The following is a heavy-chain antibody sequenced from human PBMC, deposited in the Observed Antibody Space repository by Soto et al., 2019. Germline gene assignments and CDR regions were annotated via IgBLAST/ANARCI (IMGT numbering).Heavy chain of an antibody. Sequence: GGSLRLSCAASGFTFDDYAIHWVRQAPGKGLEWVSRISWNSGSIDYADSVKGRFTISRDNSKNTLYLQMNSLRAEDTAVYYCARDQEVAGNRGYFDFWAQRTLVTVSS. V-gene: IGHV3-9*01. CDR1: GFTFDDYA. CDR3: ARDQEVAGNRGYFDF. D-gene: IGHD6-19*01. CDR2: ISWNSGSI. J-gene: IGHJ4*02.